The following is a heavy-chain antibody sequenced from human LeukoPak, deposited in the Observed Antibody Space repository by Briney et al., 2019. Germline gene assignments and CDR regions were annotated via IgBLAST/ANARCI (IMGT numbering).Heavy chain of an antibody. CDR3: ATSGYCSSTSCDAFDI. CDR2: IYPGDSDT. CDR1: GYSFTSYW. J-gene: IGHJ3*02. Sequence: GESLKISCKGSGYSFTSYWIGWVRQMPGKGLEWMGIIYPGDSDTRYSPSFQGQVTISADKSVSTAYLQWSSLKASDTAMYYCATSGYCSSTSCDAFDIWGQGTMVTVSS. D-gene: IGHD2-2*01. V-gene: IGHV5-51*01.